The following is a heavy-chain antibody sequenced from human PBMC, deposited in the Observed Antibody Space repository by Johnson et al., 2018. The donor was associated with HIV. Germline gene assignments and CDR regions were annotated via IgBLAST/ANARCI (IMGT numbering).Heavy chain of an antibody. CDR1: GFTFSDYY. V-gene: IGHV3-20*04. D-gene: IGHD1-26*01. Sequence: EVQLVESGGGLIQPGGSLRLSCAASGFTFSDYYMSWIRQAPGKGLEWLSGRNWKGVITGYADALKGRFTIYRDNAKNSLYLQMNSLRAEDSALYYCARVRSGGYYDAFDIWGQGTMVTVSS. CDR3: ARVRSGGYYDAFDI. CDR2: RNWKGVIT. J-gene: IGHJ3*02.